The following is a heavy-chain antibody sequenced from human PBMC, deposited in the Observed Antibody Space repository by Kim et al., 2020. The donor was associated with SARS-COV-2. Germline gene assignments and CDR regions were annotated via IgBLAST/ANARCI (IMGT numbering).Heavy chain of an antibody. D-gene: IGHD3-22*01. J-gene: IGHJ4*02. CDR2: GT. Sequence: GTDYSQKFQGRVTMTRDTSISTAYMELSSLRSDDTAVYYCASRYDSSGSHWGQGTLVTVSS. CDR3: ASRYDSSGSH. V-gene: IGHV1-2*02.